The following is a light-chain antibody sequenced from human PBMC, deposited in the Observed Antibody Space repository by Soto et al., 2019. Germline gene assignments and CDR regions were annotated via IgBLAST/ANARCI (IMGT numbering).Light chain of an antibody. CDR1: SSDVGSYNY. CDR2: DVS. CDR3: ISYTGSSTLVV. J-gene: IGLJ2*01. V-gene: IGLV2-14*01. Sequence: QSALTQPASVSGSPGQSITISCTGTSSDVGSYNYVSWYQQHPGKAPKLMIYDVSNRPSGVSDRFSGSKSGNTASLTISGLQAEDEADYYCISYTGSSTLVVFGGGTKLTVL.